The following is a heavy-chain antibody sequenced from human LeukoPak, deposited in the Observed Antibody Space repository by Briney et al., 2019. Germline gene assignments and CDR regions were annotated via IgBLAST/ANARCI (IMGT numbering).Heavy chain of an antibody. Sequence: KPSETLSLTCTVSGGSISSYYWSWIRQPAGKGLEWIGRIYTSGSTNYNPSLKSRVTMSVDTSKNQFSLKLSSVTAADTAVYYCARTFYGSGSYYNPGTYYFDYWGQGTLVTVSS. CDR1: GGSISSYY. CDR2: IYTSGST. CDR3: ARTFYGSGSYYNPGTYYFDY. D-gene: IGHD3-10*01. J-gene: IGHJ4*02. V-gene: IGHV4-4*07.